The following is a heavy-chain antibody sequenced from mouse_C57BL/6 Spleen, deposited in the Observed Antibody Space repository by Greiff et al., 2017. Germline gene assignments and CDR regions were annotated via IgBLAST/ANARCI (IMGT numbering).Heavy chain of an antibody. V-gene: IGHV1-76*01. CDR3: ARAFYYYGSSPYYFDY. CDR2: IYPGSGNT. CDR1: GYTFTDYY. Sequence: VQLQESGAELVRPGASVKLSCKASGYTFTDYYINWVKQRPGQGLEWIARIYPGSGNTYYNEKFKGKATLTAEKSSSTAYMQLSSLTSEDSAVXFCARAFYYYGSSPYYFDYWGQGTTLTVSS. D-gene: IGHD1-1*01. J-gene: IGHJ2*01.